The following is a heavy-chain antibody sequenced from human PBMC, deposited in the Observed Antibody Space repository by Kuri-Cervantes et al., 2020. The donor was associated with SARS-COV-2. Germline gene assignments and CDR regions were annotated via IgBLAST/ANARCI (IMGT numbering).Heavy chain of an antibody. V-gene: IGHV5-51*01. CDR3: VRRGSIGYYYGN. Sequence: KVSCKASGGTFSSYPISWVPQDPGQGLEWLGIIYPGDSDTRYSPSFQGQVTISADKSISTVYLQWSSLKASDTAMYYCVRRGSIGYYYGNWGQGTLVTVSS. CDR1: GGTFSSYP. J-gene: IGHJ4*02. CDR2: IYPGDSDT. D-gene: IGHD3-22*01.